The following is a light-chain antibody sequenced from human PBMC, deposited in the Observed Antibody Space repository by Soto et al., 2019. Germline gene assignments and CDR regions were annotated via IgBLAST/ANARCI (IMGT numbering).Light chain of an antibody. CDR2: AAS. Sequence: DIQLTQSPSSLSASVGDRVTITCRASQDISHYLAWYQQRPGKVPRLLIYAASTLKIGVPTRFSGSGSGTDFTLTISGLQPEDVATYYCQKYNSAPHTFGQGTKVEIK. CDR1: QDISHY. CDR3: QKYNSAPHT. V-gene: IGKV1-27*01. J-gene: IGKJ1*01.